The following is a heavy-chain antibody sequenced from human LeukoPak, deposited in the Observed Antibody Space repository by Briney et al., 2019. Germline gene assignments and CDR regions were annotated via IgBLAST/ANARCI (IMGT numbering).Heavy chain of an antibody. D-gene: IGHD3-16*01. CDR1: GFTFSSYW. CDR2: ISYDGSNK. J-gene: IGHJ6*03. Sequence: PGGSLRLSCAASGFTFSSYWMTWVRQAPGKGLEWVAVISYDGSNKYYADSVKGRFTISRDNSKNTLYLQMNSLRAEDTAVYYCAKGWGRPFYYYYMDVWGKGTTVTVSS. V-gene: IGHV3-30*18. CDR3: AKGWGRPFYYYYMDV.